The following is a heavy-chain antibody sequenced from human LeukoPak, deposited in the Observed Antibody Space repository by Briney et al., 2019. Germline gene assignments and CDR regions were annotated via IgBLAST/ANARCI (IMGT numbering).Heavy chain of an antibody. Sequence: GGSLRLSCAASEFTFSTYRMDWVRQAPGKGLQWVSTISVSGENTYYADSVKGRFTISRDISKSTLYLQMNSLRDEDTALYYCAKYGSGTYYNGLHWGQGTLVTVSS. D-gene: IGHD3-10*01. CDR2: ISVSGENT. V-gene: IGHV3-23*01. CDR1: EFTFSTYR. CDR3: AKYGSGTYYNGLH. J-gene: IGHJ4*02.